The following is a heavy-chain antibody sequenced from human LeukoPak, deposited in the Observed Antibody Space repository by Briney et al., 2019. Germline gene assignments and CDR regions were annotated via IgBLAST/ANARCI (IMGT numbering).Heavy chain of an antibody. CDR1: GYTFSNYW. CDR2: IYPGDSDT. D-gene: IGHD1-26*01. Sequence: GESLKISCKGSGYTFSNYWIGWVRQMPGKGLEWMGIIYPGDSDTRCSPSFQGQVTFSADKSINTAYLQWSSLKASDTAIYYCTRRGNYYVSDYWGQGTPVTVSS. V-gene: IGHV5-51*01. CDR3: TRRGNYYVSDY. J-gene: IGHJ4*02.